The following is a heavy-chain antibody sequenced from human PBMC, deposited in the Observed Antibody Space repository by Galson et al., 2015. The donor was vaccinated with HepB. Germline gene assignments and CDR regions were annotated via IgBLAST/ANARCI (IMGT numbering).Heavy chain of an antibody. CDR1: GFTFDDYT. CDR2: ISWDGGST. CDR3: AKGLQHSSSWYVGAEYFQH. D-gene: IGHD6-13*01. Sequence: SLRLSCAASGFTFDDYTMHWVRQAPGKGLEWVSLISWDGGSTYYADSVKGRFTISRDNSKNSLYLQMNSLRTEDTALYYCAKGLQHSSSWYVGAEYFQHWGQGTLVTVSS. J-gene: IGHJ1*01. V-gene: IGHV3-43*01.